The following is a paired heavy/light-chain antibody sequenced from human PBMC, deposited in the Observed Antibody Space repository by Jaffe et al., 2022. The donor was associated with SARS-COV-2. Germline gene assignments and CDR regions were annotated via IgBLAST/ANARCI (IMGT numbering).Heavy chain of an antibody. V-gene: IGHV4-61*02. CDR1: GGSISGSHY. D-gene: IGHD3-10*01. Sequence: QVQLQESGPGLVKPSQTLSLTCAVSGGSISGSHYWTWIRQSAGKGLEWIGHIYTSGNTDYNPSLKSRVTISVDPSQNQFSLHLNSVTAADTALYYCARSYYGAGTDYKLFSYGMDVWGQGTTVIVSS. J-gene: IGHJ6*02. CDR3: ARSYYGAGTDYKLFSYGMDV. CDR2: IYTSGNT.
Light chain of an antibody. CDR3: MQALQTPT. CDR2: LGS. Sequence: DIVMTQSPLSLPVTPGEPASISCRSSQSLRHTNGHNCLEWYLQKPGQSPQLLIYLGSYRASGVPDRFSGSGSGTDFTLKISRVEAEDVGVYYCMQALQTPTFGQGTRVDI. V-gene: IGKV2-28*01. J-gene: IGKJ1*01. CDR1: QSLRHTNGHNC.